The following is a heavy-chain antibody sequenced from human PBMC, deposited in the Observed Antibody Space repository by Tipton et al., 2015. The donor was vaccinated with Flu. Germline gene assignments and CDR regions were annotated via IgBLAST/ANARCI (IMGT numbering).Heavy chain of an antibody. Sequence: LRLSCVASGFTFSSYAMSWIRQPAGKGLEWIGRMYTSGSGNYNPSLKSRLTMSVDASRQQFSLNLRSMTAADTAVYYCVREKDSRGSEYFQHWGQGTLVTVSS. CDR1: GFTFSSYA. CDR2: MYTSGSG. CDR3: VREKDSRGSEYFQH. J-gene: IGHJ1*01. D-gene: IGHD6-19*01. V-gene: IGHV4-4*07.